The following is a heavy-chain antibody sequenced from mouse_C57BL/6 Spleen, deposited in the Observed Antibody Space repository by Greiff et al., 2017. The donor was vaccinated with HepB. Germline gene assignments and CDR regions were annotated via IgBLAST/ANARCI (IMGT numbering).Heavy chain of an antibody. CDR3: ARRVVAYYYAMDY. CDR2: ISSGSSTI. V-gene: IGHV5-17*01. CDR1: GFTFSDYG. D-gene: IGHD1-1*01. Sequence: EVNVVESGGGLVKPGGSLKLSCAASGFTFSDYGMHWVRQAPEKGLEWVAYISSGSSTIYYADTVKGRFTISRDNAKNTLFLQMTSLRSEDTAMYYCARRVVAYYYAMDYWGQGTSVTVSS. J-gene: IGHJ4*01.